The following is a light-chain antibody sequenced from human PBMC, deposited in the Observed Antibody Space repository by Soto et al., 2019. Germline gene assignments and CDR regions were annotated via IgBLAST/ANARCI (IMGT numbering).Light chain of an antibody. J-gene: IGLJ1*01. V-gene: IGLV2-14*01. CDR2: DVN. CDR1: SSYVGAYNF. CDR3: TSYTSISTYV. Sequence: QSALTQPASVSGSPGQSISISCTRTSSYVGAYNFVSWYQQHPDKAPKLVIFDVNNRPSGVSNRFSGSKSGNTASLTISGLRAEDEADYYCTSYTSISTYVFGTGTKVTVL.